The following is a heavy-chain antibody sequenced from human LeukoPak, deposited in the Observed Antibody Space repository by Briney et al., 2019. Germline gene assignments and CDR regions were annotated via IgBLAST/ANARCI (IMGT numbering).Heavy chain of an antibody. D-gene: IGHD3-10*01. CDR2: ISERGGST. CDR1: GISLSNYA. CDR3: AKRGVVIRGLLVIGYHQEAYHYDF. J-gene: IGHJ4*02. Sequence: GGSLRLSCVVSGISLSNYAMTWVRQAPGKGLEWVSYISERGGSTTYADSVKGRFTISRDTSLNTLYLQMNNLRAEDTAVYFCAKRGVVIRGLLVIGYHQEAYHYDFWGQGVLVTISS. V-gene: IGHV3-23*01.